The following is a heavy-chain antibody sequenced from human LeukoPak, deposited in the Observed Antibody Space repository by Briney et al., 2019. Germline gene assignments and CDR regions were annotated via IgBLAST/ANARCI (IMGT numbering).Heavy chain of an antibody. D-gene: IGHD3-10*01. J-gene: IGHJ4*02. CDR3: AATYYYGSGSYY. CDR2: ISSSGSTI. V-gene: IGHV3-48*03. CDR1: GFTFSSYE. Sequence: GGSLRLSCAASGFTFSSYEMNWVRQAPGKGLEWVSYISSSGSTIYYADSVKGRFTISRDNAKNSLYLQMNSLRAEDTAVYYCAATYYYGSGSYYWGQGTLVTVSS.